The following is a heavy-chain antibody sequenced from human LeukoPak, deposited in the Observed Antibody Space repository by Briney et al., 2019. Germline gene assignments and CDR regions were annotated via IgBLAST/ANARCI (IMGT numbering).Heavy chain of an antibody. V-gene: IGHV3-30*15. D-gene: IGHD3-10*01. CDR3: ATDKSYFDSRSHQGIDY. CDR1: GFTFSIYA. CDR2: ITHDGGNT. J-gene: IGHJ4*02. Sequence: PGTSLRLSCAASGFTFSIYAMHWVRQAPGKGLEWVAVITHDGGNTYYADSVKGRFTISRDNSKSTLYLQMSSLRAEDTAVYYCATDKSYFDSRSHQGIDYWGQGTLVTVSS.